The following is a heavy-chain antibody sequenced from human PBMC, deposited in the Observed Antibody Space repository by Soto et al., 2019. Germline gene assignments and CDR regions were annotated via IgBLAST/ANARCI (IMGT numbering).Heavy chain of an antibody. Sequence: EASVKVSCKTSGDTFTNFGLSWVRQAPGQGLEWMGWIATYNTNKNYAQKFQGRLTLTTDTSTSTAYMELKSLRYDDTAVYYCARVLRGVVNWFDPWGQGTLVTVSS. D-gene: IGHD3-10*01. CDR2: IATYNTNK. CDR1: GDTFTNFG. V-gene: IGHV1-18*01. CDR3: ARVLRGVVNWFDP. J-gene: IGHJ5*02.